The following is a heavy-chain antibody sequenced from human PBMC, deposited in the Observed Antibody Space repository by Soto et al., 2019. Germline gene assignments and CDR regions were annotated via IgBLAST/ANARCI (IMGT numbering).Heavy chain of an antibody. CDR2: ISGSGGST. CDR1: GFTFSNYA. D-gene: IGHD6-13*01. J-gene: IGHJ4*01. V-gene: IGHV3-23*01. Sequence: EVQLLESGGGLVQPGGSLRLSCAASGFTFSNYAVTWVRQAPGKGLESVSTISGSGGSTYYADSVKGRFTISRDNSKNTLYLQMNSLRAEDTAVYYCAKDQGSSWYEIDYWGHVTLVTVSS. CDR3: AKDQGSSWYEIDY.